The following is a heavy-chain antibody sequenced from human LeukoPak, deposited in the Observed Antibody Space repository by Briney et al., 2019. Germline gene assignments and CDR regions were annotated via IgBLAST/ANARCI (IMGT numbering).Heavy chain of an antibody. CDR3: ARDPFIRGVRQSYYYYGMDV. CDR1: GCTFSSYS. V-gene: IGHV3-21*01. CDR2: ISSSSSYI. J-gene: IGHJ6*02. Sequence: TGGSLRLSCAASGCTFSSYSMNWVRQAPGKGLEWVSSISSSSSYIYYADSVKGRFTISRDNAKNSLYLQMNSLRAEDTAVYYCARDPFIRGVRQSYYYYGMDVWGQGTTVTVSS. D-gene: IGHD3-10*01.